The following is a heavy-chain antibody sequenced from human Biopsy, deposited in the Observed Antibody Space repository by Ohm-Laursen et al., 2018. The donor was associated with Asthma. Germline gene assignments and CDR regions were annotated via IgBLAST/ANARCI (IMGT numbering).Heavy chain of an antibody. CDR1: GYTFNSAG. Sequence: GASVTVSCKPSGYTFNSAGITWVRQAPGQGLEGMGWISVYNGNTKDAQKLQDRVTMITDTSTSTAYMELRSLKSDDTAVYFCSRAVDYSHYYGIDVWGQGTTVTVS. CDR3: SRAVDYSHYYGIDV. V-gene: IGHV1-18*01. J-gene: IGHJ6*02. CDR2: ISVYNGNT. D-gene: IGHD3-10*01.